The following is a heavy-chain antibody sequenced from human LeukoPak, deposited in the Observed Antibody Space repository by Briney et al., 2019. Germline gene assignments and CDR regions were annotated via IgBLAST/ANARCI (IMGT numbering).Heavy chain of an antibody. J-gene: IGHJ4*02. D-gene: IGHD2-15*01. CDR3: ARRYCSGGSCYYFDY. CDR1: GGSISSSRYY. CDR2: IYYSGST. Sequence: SETLSLTCTVSGGSISSSRYYWGWIRQPPGKGLEWLGSIYYSGSTYYNPSLKSRVTISVDTSKNQFSLKLSSVTAADTAVYYCARRYCSGGSCYYFDYWGQGTLVTVSS. V-gene: IGHV4-39*01.